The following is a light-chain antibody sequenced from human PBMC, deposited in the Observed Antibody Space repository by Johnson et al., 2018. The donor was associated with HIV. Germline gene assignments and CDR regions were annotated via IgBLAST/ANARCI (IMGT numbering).Light chain of an antibody. CDR1: SSNIGNNY. CDR2: ENK. Sequence: QSVLTQPPSVSAAPGQKVTISCSGSSSNIGNNYVSWYRQLPGTAPKLLIYENKKRPSGIPDRFSGSKSGASATLGITGLQTGDEADYYCATWDRSLSAGGVLGTGTKVTVL. CDR3: ATWDRSLSAGGV. J-gene: IGLJ1*01. V-gene: IGLV1-51*02.